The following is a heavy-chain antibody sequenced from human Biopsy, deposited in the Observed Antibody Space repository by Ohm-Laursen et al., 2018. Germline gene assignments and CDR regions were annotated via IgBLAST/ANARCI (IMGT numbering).Heavy chain of an antibody. V-gene: IGHV3-23*01. J-gene: IGHJ3*02. CDR1: GLTFNTYA. CDR3: AKGQVVVGAFDI. CDR2: LSGSGGST. Sequence: SLRLSCAASGLTFNTYAMTWVRQAPGKGLEWVSGLSGSGGSTFYADSVRGRFTISRDNSENTLYLQMNSLRAEDTAVYYCAKGQVVVGAFDIWGQGTVVTVSS. D-gene: IGHD2-15*01.